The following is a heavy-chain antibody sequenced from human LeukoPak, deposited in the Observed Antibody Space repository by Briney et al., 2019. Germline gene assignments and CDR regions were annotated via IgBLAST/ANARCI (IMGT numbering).Heavy chain of an antibody. CDR1: GGSFSGYY. CDR3: ARIILRYFLG. J-gene: IGHJ4*02. CDR2: INHSGST. D-gene: IGHD3-9*01. Sequence: PSETLSLTCAVYGGSFSGYYWSWIRQPPGKGLEWIGEINHSGSTNYNPSLKSRVTISVDTSKNQFSLKLSSVTAADTAVYYCARIILRYFLGWGQGTLVTVSS. V-gene: IGHV4-34*01.